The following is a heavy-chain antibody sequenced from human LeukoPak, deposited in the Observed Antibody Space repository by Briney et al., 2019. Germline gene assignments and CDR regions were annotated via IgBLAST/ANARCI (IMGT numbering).Heavy chain of an antibody. CDR2: ISGSGEST. D-gene: IGHD6-13*01. Sequence: GGSLRLSCAASGFTFSSYSMNWVRQAPGKGLEWVSGISGSGESTYYADSVKGRFTVSRDNSRNTLYLQMSSLRAEDTAVYYCAKDRSDSSTWYAGSHWGQGTLVTVSS. V-gene: IGHV3-23*01. J-gene: IGHJ4*02. CDR3: AKDRSDSSTWYAGSH. CDR1: GFTFSSYS.